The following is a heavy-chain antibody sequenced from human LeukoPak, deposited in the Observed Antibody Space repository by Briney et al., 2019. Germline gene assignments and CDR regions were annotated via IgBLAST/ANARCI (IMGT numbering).Heavy chain of an antibody. V-gene: IGHV3-23*01. D-gene: IGHD4-11*01. CDR1: GFTFSSYA. CDR2: ISGSGGST. CDR3: ARDNGYSNYAFDY. J-gene: IGHJ4*02. Sequence: PGGSLRLSCAASGFTFSSYAMSWVRQAPGKGLEWVSAISGSGGSTYYADSVKGRFTISRDNSKNTLYLQMNSLRAEDTAVYYCARDNGYSNYAFDYWGQGTLVTVSS.